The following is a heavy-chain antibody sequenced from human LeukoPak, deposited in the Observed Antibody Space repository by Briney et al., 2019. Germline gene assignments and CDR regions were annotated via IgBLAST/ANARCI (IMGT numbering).Heavy chain of an antibody. CDR3: AREYSSSSRRAFDI. V-gene: IGHV3-48*01. CDR2: ISSSSATI. D-gene: IGHD6-6*01. J-gene: IGHJ3*02. CDR1: GFTFSPYS. Sequence: PGGSLRLSCAASGFTFSPYSMNWVRQAPGKGLEWVSYISSSSATIYYADSVKGRFTISRDNAKNSLYLQMNSLRAEDTAVYYCAREYSSSSRRAFDIWGQGTMVTVSS.